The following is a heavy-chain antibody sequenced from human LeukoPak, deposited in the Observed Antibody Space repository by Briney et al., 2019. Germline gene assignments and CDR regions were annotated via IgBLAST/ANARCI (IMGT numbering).Heavy chain of an antibody. CDR3: AVMVVTAPNFDY. CDR2: IKHDGSED. V-gene: IGHV3-7*03. CDR1: GFTFSNYW. J-gene: IGHJ4*02. Sequence: GGSLRLSCAASGFTFSNYWMTWVRQAPGKGLEWVANIKHDGSEDYYLDSVKGRFTISRDNSKNTLYLQMNSLRAEDTAVYYCAVMVVTAPNFDYWGQGTLVTVSS. D-gene: IGHD2-21*02.